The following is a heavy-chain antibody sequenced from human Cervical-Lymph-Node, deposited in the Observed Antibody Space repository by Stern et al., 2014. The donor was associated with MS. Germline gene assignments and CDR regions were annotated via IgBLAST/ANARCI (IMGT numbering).Heavy chain of an antibody. D-gene: IGHD4-17*01. V-gene: IGHV1-18*01. J-gene: IGHJ4*02. CDR3: ARQGRDYGDSFYFDH. CDR2: ISTDNGNP. CDR1: GYSFTSYG. Sequence: QVQLVQSGAEVKRPGASVTVSCKASGYSFTSYGLSWVRQAPGQGLEWMGWISTDNGNPKYAQRLQGSVTMTTDTSSNTAYMELRGLTSDDTAVYYCARQGRDYGDSFYFDHWGQGTLVTVSS.